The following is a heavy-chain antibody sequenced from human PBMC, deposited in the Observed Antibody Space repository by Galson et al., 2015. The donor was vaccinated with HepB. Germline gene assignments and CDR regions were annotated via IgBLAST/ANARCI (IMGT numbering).Heavy chain of an antibody. J-gene: IGHJ4*02. D-gene: IGHD3-22*01. CDR2: IDWDDDK. CDR1: GFSLSTSGMC. CDR3: ARTHLGNYYDSSGSYFDY. V-gene: IGHV2-70*11. Sequence: PALVKPTQTLTLTCTFSGFSLSTSGMCVSWIRQPPGKALEWLARIDWDDDKYYSTSLKTRLTISKDTSKNQVVLTMTNMDPVDTATYYCARTHLGNYYDSSGSYFDYWGQGTLVTVSS.